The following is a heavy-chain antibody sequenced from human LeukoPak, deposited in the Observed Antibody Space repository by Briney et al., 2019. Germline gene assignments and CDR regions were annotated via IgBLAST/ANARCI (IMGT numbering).Heavy chain of an antibody. Sequence: PGGSLRPSCAASGFTVSSNYMSWVRQAPGKGLEWVSVIYSGGSTYYADSVKGRFTISRDNSKNTLYLQMNSLRAEDTAVYYCASNGIAAANDAFDIWGQGTMVTVSS. CDR1: GFTVSSNY. CDR2: IYSGGST. J-gene: IGHJ3*02. CDR3: ASNGIAAANDAFDI. D-gene: IGHD6-13*01. V-gene: IGHV3-53*01.